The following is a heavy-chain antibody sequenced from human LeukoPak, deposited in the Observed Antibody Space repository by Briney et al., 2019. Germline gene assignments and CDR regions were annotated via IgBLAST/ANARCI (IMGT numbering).Heavy chain of an antibody. Sequence: SETLSLTCTVSGGSISSGSYYWSWIRQPAGKGLEWIGRIYTSGSTNYNPSLKSRVTISVDTSKNQFSLELSSVTAADTAVYYCGSGYSYGYSYYYYGMDVWGQGTTVTVSS. CDR2: IYTSGST. V-gene: IGHV4-61*02. J-gene: IGHJ6*02. CDR1: GGSISSGSYY. CDR3: GSGYSYGYSYYYYGMDV. D-gene: IGHD5-18*01.